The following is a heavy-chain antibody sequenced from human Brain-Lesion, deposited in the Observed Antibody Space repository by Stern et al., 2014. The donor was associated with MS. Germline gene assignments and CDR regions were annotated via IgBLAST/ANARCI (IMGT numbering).Heavy chain of an antibody. CDR3: ARERWVVVAAPSYYYYGMDV. V-gene: IGHV1-69*06. D-gene: IGHD2-15*01. J-gene: IGHJ6*02. CDR2: IIPIFGTA. CDR1: GGTFSSYA. Sequence: VQLVESGAEVKKPGSSVKVSCKASGGTFSSYAISWVRQAPGQGLEWMGGIIPIFGTANYAQKFQGRVTITADKSTSTAYMELSSLRSEDTAVYYCARERWVVVAAPSYYYYGMDVGGQGTTVTVPS.